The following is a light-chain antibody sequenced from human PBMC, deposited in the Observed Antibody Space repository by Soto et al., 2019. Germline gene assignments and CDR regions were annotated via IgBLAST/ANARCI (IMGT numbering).Light chain of an antibody. Sequence: EFVLTQSPGTLSLSPGERATLSCRASQSVSSSYIAWYQQKPGQAPRLLIYGPSSRATGIPDRFSGSGSGTDFTLTINRLEPEDFALYFCQQYGSSPFTFGPGTKLEIK. CDR3: QQYGSSPFT. V-gene: IGKV3-20*01. J-gene: IGKJ3*01. CDR2: GPS. CDR1: QSVSSSY.